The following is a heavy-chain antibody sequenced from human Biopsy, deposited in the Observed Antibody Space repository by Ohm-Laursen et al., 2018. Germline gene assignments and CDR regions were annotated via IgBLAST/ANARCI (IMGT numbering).Heavy chain of an antibody. CDR1: GFTFSSYG. Sequence: SLRLSCAASGFTFSSYGIHWVRQAPGKGLEWVAVIWYDGSNKYSADSVKGRFSISRDNSKNTVYLQMNSLRAADTAVYYCARDLYYGSESYYSHYNMDVWGQGTTVSVSS. V-gene: IGHV3-33*01. CDR2: IWYDGSNK. D-gene: IGHD3-10*01. J-gene: IGHJ6*02. CDR3: ARDLYYGSESYYSHYNMDV.